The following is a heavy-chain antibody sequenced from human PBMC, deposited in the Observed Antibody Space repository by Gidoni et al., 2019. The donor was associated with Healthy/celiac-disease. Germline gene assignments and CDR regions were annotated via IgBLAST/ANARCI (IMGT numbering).Heavy chain of an antibody. CDR3: ARSGSGWYFDY. Sequence: EVQLVESGGGLVQLGGSLRLSCAASGFTFSSYSMNWVRQAPGKGLEWVSYISSSSSTIYYADSVKGRFTISRDNAKNSLYLQMNSLRAEDTAVYYCARSGSGWYFDYWGQGTLVTVSS. V-gene: IGHV3-48*01. CDR2: ISSSSSTI. D-gene: IGHD6-19*01. CDR1: GFTFSSYS. J-gene: IGHJ4*02.